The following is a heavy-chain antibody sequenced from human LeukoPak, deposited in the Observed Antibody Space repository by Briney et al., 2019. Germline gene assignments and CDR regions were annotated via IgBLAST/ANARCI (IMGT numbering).Heavy chain of an antibody. CDR1: GGSISSYY. V-gene: IGHV4-59*01. D-gene: IGHD2-2*01. CDR2: IYDSGST. J-gene: IGHJ6*02. Sequence: PSETLSLTCTVFGGSISSYYWSWVRQPPGKRLEWIGYIYDSGSTNYNPSLKSRVTISVDTSKNQFSLKLSSVTAADTAVYYCARDLRYCSSTSCYADYYYGMDVRGQGTTVTVSS. CDR3: ARDLRYCSSTSCYADYYYGMDV.